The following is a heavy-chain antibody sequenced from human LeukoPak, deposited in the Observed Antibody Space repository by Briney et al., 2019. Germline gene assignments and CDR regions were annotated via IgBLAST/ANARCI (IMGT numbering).Heavy chain of an antibody. CDR2: IYGDGRT. D-gene: IGHD3-22*01. CDR1: GFNFGSYS. CDR3: ARGLFLSGYLDAFDM. Sequence: PGGSLRLSCAASGFNFGSYSMTWVRQAPGKGLEWVSLIYGDGRTSYADSVKGRCTISRDNSKNTLDLQVNSLRVEDTAVYYCARGLFLSGYLDAFDMWGQGTVVTVSS. J-gene: IGHJ3*02. V-gene: IGHV3-53*01.